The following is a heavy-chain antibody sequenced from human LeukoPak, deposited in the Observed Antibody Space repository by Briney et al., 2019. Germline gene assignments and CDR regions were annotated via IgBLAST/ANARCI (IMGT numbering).Heavy chain of an antibody. D-gene: IGHD6-19*01. CDR1: GGSISSSSYY. Sequence: PSETLSLTCTVSGGSISSSSYYWGWIRQPPGKGLEWIGSIYYSGSTYYNPTLKSRVTISVDTSKNKFSLKLSSVTAADTAVYYCARVTGYSSGWYVGYWGQGTLVTVSS. CDR2: IYYSGST. CDR3: ARVTGYSSGWYVGY. J-gene: IGHJ4*02. V-gene: IGHV4-39*01.